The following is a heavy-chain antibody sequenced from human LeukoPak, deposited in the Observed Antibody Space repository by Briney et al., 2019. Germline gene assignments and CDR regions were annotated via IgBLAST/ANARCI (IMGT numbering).Heavy chain of an antibody. CDR1: GGSISSYY. Sequence: SETLSLTCTVSGGSISSYYWSWIRQPPGKGLEWIGYIYYSGSTNYNPSLKSRVTISVDTSKNQFSLKLSSVTAADTAVYYCARVPPALDSSGYRHWYFDLWGRGTLVTVSS. CDR3: ARVPPALDSSGYRHWYFDL. CDR2: IYYSGST. J-gene: IGHJ2*01. V-gene: IGHV4-59*01. D-gene: IGHD3-22*01.